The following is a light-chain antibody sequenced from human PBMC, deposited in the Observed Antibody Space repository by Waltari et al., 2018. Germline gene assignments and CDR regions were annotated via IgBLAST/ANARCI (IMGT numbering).Light chain of an antibody. CDR3: QQRSNWVVT. J-gene: IGKJ3*01. V-gene: IGKV3-11*01. Sequence: GRASQSVTSYIPWYQQKPGQAPRLLSYAASNRATGIPARFSGSESGTDCTLTISNLVPEDCSVYFCQQRSNWVVTFGPGTKVDIE. CDR2: AAS. CDR1: QSVTSY.